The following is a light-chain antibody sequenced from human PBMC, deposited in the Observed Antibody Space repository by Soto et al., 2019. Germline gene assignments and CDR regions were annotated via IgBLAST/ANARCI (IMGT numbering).Light chain of an antibody. CDR1: QAISKY. CDR3: QQYDSRLSTHL. V-gene: IGKV1-33*01. J-gene: IGKJ4*01. CDR2: DAS. Sequence: DIQMTQSPSSLSASVGDRVTITCLASQAISKYLNWYQQKSGKPPKLLINDASNLEPGVPSRFSGSGSETVFALTISIPQPEDTATYHWQQYDSRLSTHLFGGGTPVEIK.